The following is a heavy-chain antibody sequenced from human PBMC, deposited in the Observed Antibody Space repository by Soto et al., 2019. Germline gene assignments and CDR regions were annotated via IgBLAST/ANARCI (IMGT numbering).Heavy chain of an antibody. D-gene: IGHD6-13*01. CDR1: GFTVSSNY. CDR2: IYSGGST. V-gene: IGHV3-66*01. CDR3: ATQAAAGDYYYYMDV. J-gene: IGHJ6*03. Sequence: PGGSLRLSCAASGFTVSSNYMSWVRQAPGKGLEWVSVIYSGGSTYYADSVKGRFTISRDNSKNTLYLQMNSLRAEDTAVYYCATQAAAGDYYYYMDVWGKGTTVTVSS.